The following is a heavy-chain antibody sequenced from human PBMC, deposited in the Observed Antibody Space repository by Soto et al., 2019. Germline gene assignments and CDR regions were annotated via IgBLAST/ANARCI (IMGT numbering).Heavy chain of an antibody. CDR2: IIPIFGTA. CDR3: AREGGGSLVSFGAS. Sequence: QVQLVQSGAEVKKPGSSVRVSRKASGDTFSSYAISWVRQAPGQGLEWMGGIIPIFGTANYAQKFQDRVTITADASTSTADIELSSLSSEDTAVYDCAREGGGSLVSFGASWGQGSLVTVSS. D-gene: IGHD2-15*01. J-gene: IGHJ5*02. CDR1: GDTFSSYA. V-gene: IGHV1-69*12.